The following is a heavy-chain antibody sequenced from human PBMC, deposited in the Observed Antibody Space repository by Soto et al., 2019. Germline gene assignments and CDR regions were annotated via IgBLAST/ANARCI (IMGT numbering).Heavy chain of an antibody. Sequence: EVQLLESGGGLVQPGGSLRLSCAASGFTFSSYAMSWVRQAPGKGLEWVSAISGSGGSTYYADSVKGRFTISRDNSKNPLYLQMNSLRAEDTAVYYCAKQYSSGWYYFDYWGQGTLVTVSS. CDR3: AKQYSSGWYYFDY. D-gene: IGHD6-19*01. V-gene: IGHV3-23*01. CDR1: GFTFSSYA. J-gene: IGHJ4*02. CDR2: ISGSGGST.